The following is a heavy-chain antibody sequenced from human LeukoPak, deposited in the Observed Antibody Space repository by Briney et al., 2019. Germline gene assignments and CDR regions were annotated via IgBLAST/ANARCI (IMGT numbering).Heavy chain of an antibody. CDR3: AKDRGSYPDY. V-gene: IGHV3-48*03. CDR2: INGGGTTI. Sequence: SGGSLRLSCAAFGFTFSSYEMNWVRQAPGKGLEWVSYINGGGTTIFYADSVKGRFTISRDNSKNSLYLQMNSLRGEDTALYYCAKDRGSYPDYWGQGALVTVSS. CDR1: GFTFSSYE. J-gene: IGHJ4*02. D-gene: IGHD1-26*01.